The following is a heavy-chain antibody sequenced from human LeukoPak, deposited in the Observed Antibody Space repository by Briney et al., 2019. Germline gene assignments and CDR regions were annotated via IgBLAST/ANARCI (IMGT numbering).Heavy chain of an antibody. J-gene: IGHJ4*02. Sequence: SETLSLTCTVSGGSISSYYWSWIRQPAGKGLEWIGRIYTSGSTNYNPSLKSRVTMSVDTSKNQFSLKLSSVTAADTAVYYCARGGYYGSGSPNFDYWSQGTLVTVSS. D-gene: IGHD3-10*01. V-gene: IGHV4-4*07. CDR2: IYTSGST. CDR1: GGSISSYY. CDR3: ARGGYYGSGSPNFDY.